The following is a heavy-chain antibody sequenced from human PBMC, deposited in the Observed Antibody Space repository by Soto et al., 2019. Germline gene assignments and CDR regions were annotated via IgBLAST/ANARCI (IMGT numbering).Heavy chain of an antibody. CDR3: ARRSHDYYGMDV. CDR2: IYYSGST. J-gene: IGHJ6*02. Sequence: SETPYLTCTVSGDCISSYYWSWIRQPPGKGLEWIGYIYYSGSTNYNPSLKSRVTISVDTSKNQFSLKLSSVTAADTAVYYCARRSHDYYGMDVWGQGTTVTVSS. V-gene: IGHV4-59*01. CDR1: GDCISSYY.